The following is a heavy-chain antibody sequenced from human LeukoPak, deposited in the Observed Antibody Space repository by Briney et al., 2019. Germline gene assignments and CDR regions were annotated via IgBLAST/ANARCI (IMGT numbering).Heavy chain of an antibody. CDR1: GGSFSGYY. D-gene: IGHD2-15*01. V-gene: IGHV4-34*01. CDR2: INHSGST. Sequence: PSETLSLTCAVYGGSFSGYYWSWIRQPPGKGLEWIGEINHSGSTNYNPSLKSRVTISVDTSKNQFSLKLSSVTAADTAVYYCARGIAQDIVVVVAATAVFDYWGQGTLVTVSS. J-gene: IGHJ4*02. CDR3: ARGIAQDIVVVVAATAVFDY.